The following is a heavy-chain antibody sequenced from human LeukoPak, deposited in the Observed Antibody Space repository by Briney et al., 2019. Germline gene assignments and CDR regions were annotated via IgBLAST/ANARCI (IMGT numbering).Heavy chain of an antibody. Sequence: GGSLRLSCAASGFTFSSYGMSWVRQAPGKGLEWVSAISGSGGSTYYADSVKGRFTISRDNSKNTLYLQMNSLRAEDTAVYYCAKGSQYYYGSGSYFDYWGQGTLVTVSS. CDR3: AKGSQYYYGSGSYFDY. CDR1: GFTFSSYG. CDR2: ISGSGGST. J-gene: IGHJ4*02. V-gene: IGHV3-23*01. D-gene: IGHD3-10*01.